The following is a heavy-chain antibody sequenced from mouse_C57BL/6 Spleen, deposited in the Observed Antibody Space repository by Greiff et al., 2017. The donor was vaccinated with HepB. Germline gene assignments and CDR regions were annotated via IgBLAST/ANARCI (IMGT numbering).Heavy chain of an antibody. CDR1: GFTFSDYY. V-gene: IGHV5-16*01. CDR2: INYDGSST. D-gene: IGHD1-1*02. Sequence: DVQLVESEGGLVQPGSSMKLSCTASGFTFSDYYMAWVRQVPEKGLEWVANINYDGSSTYYLDSLKSRFIISRDNAKNILYLQMSSLKSEDTATYYCARGGYGHYAMDYWGQGTSVTVSS. CDR3: ARGGYGHYAMDY. J-gene: IGHJ4*01.